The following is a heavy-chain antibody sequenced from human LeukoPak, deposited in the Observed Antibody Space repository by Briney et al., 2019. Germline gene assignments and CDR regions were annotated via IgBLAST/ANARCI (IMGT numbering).Heavy chain of an antibody. CDR2: ISGYNGNT. CDR1: DYTLTSYD. J-gene: IGHJ4*02. CDR3: ARDSGYHYYGSGSYYTISPRMLY. D-gene: IGHD3-10*01. Sequence: GASVKVSCKACDYTLTSYDISWVRQAPGQGLEWMGWISGYNGNTNYAQNLQGRLTLTTDTPTSTAYMELRSLRSDDTAVYYCARDSGYHYYGSGSYYTISPRMLYWGQGTLVTVSS. V-gene: IGHV1-18*01.